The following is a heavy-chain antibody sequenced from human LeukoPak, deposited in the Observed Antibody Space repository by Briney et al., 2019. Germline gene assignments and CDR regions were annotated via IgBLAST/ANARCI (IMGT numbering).Heavy chain of an antibody. Sequence: GGSLRLSCAASGFSIRDSWMDWVRQAPGKGLVWVSRITSDGTGTSYADSVKGRFTISRDNAKNTPYLQMNSLRAEDTAVYYCTRQWEPWGQGTLVTVSS. CDR1: GFSIRDSW. D-gene: IGHD1-26*01. CDR3: TRQWEP. J-gene: IGHJ5*02. CDR2: ITSDGTGT. V-gene: IGHV3-74*01.